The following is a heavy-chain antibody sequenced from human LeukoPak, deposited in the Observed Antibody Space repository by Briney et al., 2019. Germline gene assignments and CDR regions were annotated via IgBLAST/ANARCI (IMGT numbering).Heavy chain of an antibody. CDR2: INSDGSST. CDR3: VRDNWAPRGYFDL. V-gene: IGHV3-74*01. CDR1: GFTFTSYW. J-gene: IGHJ2*01. D-gene: IGHD3-16*01. Sequence: PGGSLRLSCAASGFTFTSYWMHWVRQAPGKGLVWVSRINSDGSSTTYADSVKGRFTISRDNAKNTLYLQMNSLRAEDTAVYYCVRDNWAPRGYFDLWGRGTLITVSS.